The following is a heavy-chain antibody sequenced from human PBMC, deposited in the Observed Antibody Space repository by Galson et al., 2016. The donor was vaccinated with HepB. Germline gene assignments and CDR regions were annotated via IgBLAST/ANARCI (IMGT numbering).Heavy chain of an antibody. CDR3: AKTLTPTNQYFFNS. CDR1: GASVNSNNSY. J-gene: IGHJ4*02. Sequence: ETLSLTCTVSGASVNSNNSYWGWIRQPPGKGLEWLASMSYSGTSDYNPSLRSRVTLSADTSKNQFYLRLSSVIAADTAVYYCAKTLTPTNQYFFNSWGQGTLVNVSS. V-gene: IGHV4-39*01. D-gene: IGHD1-14*01. CDR2: MSYSGTS.